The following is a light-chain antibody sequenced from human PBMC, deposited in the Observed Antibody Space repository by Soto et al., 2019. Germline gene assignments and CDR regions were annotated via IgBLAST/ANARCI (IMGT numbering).Light chain of an antibody. J-gene: IGKJ4*01. V-gene: IGKV3-11*01. CDR1: ESVSNY. Sequence: EIVMTQSPGTLSLSPGDRATLSCRASESVSNYLAWFQQKPGQAPRLLIYDASKRATGIPARFSGSGSGTDFTLTIGGLEPEDFALYYCQERSDWPRGIFGGGTKVEIK. CDR3: QERSDWPRGI. CDR2: DAS.